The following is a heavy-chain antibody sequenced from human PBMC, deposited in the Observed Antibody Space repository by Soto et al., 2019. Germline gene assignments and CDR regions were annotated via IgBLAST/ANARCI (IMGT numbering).Heavy chain of an antibody. Sequence: SVKVSCKASGGTFSSYAISWVRQAPGQGLEWMGGIIPIFGTANYAQKFRGRVTITADESTSTAYMELSSLRSEDTAVYYCARGGQDAARTWFDPWGQGTLVTVSS. CDR1: GGTFSSYA. CDR3: ARGGQDAARTWFDP. J-gene: IGHJ5*02. D-gene: IGHD6-25*01. V-gene: IGHV1-69*13. CDR2: IIPIFGTA.